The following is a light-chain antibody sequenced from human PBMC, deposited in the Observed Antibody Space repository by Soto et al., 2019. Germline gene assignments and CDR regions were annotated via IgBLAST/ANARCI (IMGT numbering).Light chain of an antibody. CDR3: QQGYSTPWT. CDR2: VAS. Sequence: DIQMTQSPSSLSASVGDRVTITCRASQSIKNDLNWYQQKPGKAPNLLIDVASNLQSGVPLRFSGSGSGTDYTLTISNVQPEDSATYYCQQGYSTPWTFGHGTKVEI. V-gene: IGKV1-39*01. CDR1: QSIKND. J-gene: IGKJ1*01.